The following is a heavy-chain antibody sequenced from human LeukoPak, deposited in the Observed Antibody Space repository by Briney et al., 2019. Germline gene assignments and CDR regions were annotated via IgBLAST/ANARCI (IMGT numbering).Heavy chain of an antibody. J-gene: IGHJ4*02. CDR1: GGSISSYY. CDR3: ARGADYYDSSGYYLYYFDY. Sequence: SETLSLTCTVSGGSISSYYWSWLRQPPGKGLEWIGYIYYSGSTNYNPSLKSRVTISVDTSKNQFSLKLSSVTAADTAVYYCARGADYYDSSGYYLYYFDYWGQGTLVTVSS. CDR2: IYYSGST. V-gene: IGHV4-59*01. D-gene: IGHD3-22*01.